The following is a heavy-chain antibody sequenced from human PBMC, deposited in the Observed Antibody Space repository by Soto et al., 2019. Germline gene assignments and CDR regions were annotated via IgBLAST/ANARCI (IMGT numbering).Heavy chain of an antibody. J-gene: IGHJ6*02. CDR3: ARGLVGANYYYYGMDV. CDR1: GVGLSSKS. Sequence: GVGLSSKSRRWARQDSEQGLEWMGGIIPIFGTANYAQKFQGRVTITADESTSTAYMELSSLRSEDTAVYYCARGLVGANYYYYGMDVWGQGTTVTVSS. CDR2: IIPIFGTA. V-gene: IGHV1-69*01. D-gene: IGHD1-26*01.